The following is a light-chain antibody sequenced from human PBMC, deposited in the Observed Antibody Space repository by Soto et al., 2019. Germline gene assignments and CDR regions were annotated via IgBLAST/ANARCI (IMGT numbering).Light chain of an antibody. CDR2: AAS. Sequence: DIQMTQSPSYVSASVGDRVTITCRASQGIGNDLGWYQQKPGKAPKRLIYAASSLQSGVPSRFSGSGSGTEFTLTISSLQPEDFATYYCQQSYSTPYTFGQGTKVDIK. CDR3: QQSYSTPYT. V-gene: IGKV1-17*01. CDR1: QGIGND. J-gene: IGKJ2*01.